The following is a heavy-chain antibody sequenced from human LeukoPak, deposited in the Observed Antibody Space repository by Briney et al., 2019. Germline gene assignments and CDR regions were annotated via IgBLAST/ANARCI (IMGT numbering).Heavy chain of an antibody. V-gene: IGHV4-61*05. J-gene: IGHJ5*01. D-gene: IGHD2-21*01. CDR3: ARNRAVSLWRGTTAWFDP. CDR2: IYYSGST. CDR1: GGSISSSSYY. Sequence: PSETLSLTCTVSGGSISSSSYYWVWIRQPPGKGLEWIGYIYYSGSTNYNPSLKSRVTISVDTSKNQFSLKLSSVTAADTAVYYCARNRAVSLWRGTTAWFDPWGQGTLVTVSS.